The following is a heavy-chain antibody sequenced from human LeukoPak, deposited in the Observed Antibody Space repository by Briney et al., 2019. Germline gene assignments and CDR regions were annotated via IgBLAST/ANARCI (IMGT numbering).Heavy chain of an antibody. D-gene: IGHD2-21*02. Sequence: ASVKVSCKTSGYTFSSYYIHWVRQAPGQGLEWIGIIKSSGDITKFAQKFQGRVTMARDTSTSTVYMELNSLRSEDTAVYFCARELTDRFYFDFWGQGTLVTVSS. CDR2: IKSSGDIT. CDR3: ARELTDRFYFDF. CDR1: GYTFSSYY. V-gene: IGHV1-46*01. J-gene: IGHJ4*02.